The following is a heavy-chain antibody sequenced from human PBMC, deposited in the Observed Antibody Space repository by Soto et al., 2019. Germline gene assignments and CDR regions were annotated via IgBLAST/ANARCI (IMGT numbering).Heavy chain of an antibody. CDR2: ISGSGGST. Sequence: GGSLRLSCAASGFTFSSYAMSWVRQAPGKGLEWVSAISGSGGSTYYADSVKGRFTISRDNSKNTLYLQMNSLRAEDTAVYYCAKAPRMITFGGVIVSPAFDIWGQGTMVTVSS. V-gene: IGHV3-23*01. D-gene: IGHD3-16*02. CDR3: AKAPRMITFGGVIVSPAFDI. J-gene: IGHJ3*02. CDR1: GFTFSSYA.